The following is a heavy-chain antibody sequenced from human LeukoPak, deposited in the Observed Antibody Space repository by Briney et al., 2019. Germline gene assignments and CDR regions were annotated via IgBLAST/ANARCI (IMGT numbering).Heavy chain of an antibody. V-gene: IGHV4-59*01. CDR1: GGSFSGYY. Sequence: SETLSLTCAVYGGSFSGYYWSWIRQPPGKGLEWIGYIYYSGSTNYNPSLKSRVTISVDTSKNQFSLKLSSVTAADTAVYYCARKRSWYGGCDYWGQGTLVTVSS. J-gene: IGHJ4*02. CDR3: ARKRSWYGGCDY. CDR2: IYYSGST. D-gene: IGHD6-13*01.